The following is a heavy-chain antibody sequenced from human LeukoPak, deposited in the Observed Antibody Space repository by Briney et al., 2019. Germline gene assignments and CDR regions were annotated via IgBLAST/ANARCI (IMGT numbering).Heavy chain of an antibody. J-gene: IGHJ4*02. D-gene: IGHD3-22*01. CDR1: GYTFTGYY. Sequence: GASVKVSCKASGYTFTGYYMHWVRQAPGQGLEWMGWINPNSGGTNYAQKFQGRVTMTRDTSISTAYMELSRLRSDDTAVYYCARDEGDDISPFDYWGQGTLVTVSS. CDR3: ARDEGDDISPFDY. V-gene: IGHV1-2*02. CDR2: INPNSGGT.